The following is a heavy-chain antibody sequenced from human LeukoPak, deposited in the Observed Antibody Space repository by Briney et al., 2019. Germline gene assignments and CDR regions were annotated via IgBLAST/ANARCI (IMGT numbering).Heavy chain of an antibody. Sequence: GGSLRLSCAASGFTFSSYWMHWVRQAPGKGLVWVSRINSDGSSTSYADSVKGRFTISRDNAKNSLYLQMNSLRAEDTAVYYCARDHYSSSWYGADYWGQGTLVTVSS. CDR1: GFTFSSYW. D-gene: IGHD6-13*01. CDR3: ARDHYSSSWYGADY. CDR2: INSDGSST. V-gene: IGHV3-74*01. J-gene: IGHJ4*02.